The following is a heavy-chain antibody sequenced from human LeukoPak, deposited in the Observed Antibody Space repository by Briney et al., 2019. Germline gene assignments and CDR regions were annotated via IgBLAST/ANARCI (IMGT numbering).Heavy chain of an antibody. V-gene: IGHV1-3*01. D-gene: IGHD6-19*01. J-gene: IGHJ4*02. CDR2: INAGNGNT. CDR3: AGPSGYSSGWGFDY. Sequence: ASVKVSCKASGYTFTSYAMHWVRQAPGQRLEWMGWINAGNGNTKYSRKFQGRVTITRDTSASTAYMELSSLRSEDTAVYYCAGPSGYSSGWGFDYWGQGTLVTVSS. CDR1: GYTFTSYA.